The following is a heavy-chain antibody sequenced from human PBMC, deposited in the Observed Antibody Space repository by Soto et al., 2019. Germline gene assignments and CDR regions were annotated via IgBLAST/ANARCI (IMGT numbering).Heavy chain of an antibody. Sequence: QVQLQESGPGLVKPSETLSLTCTVSGDSMSSYYWSWIRQPPGKGLEWIGYIYYSGSTTYNPSLRSRVTMSVDTSKNQFSLRLSSVTAADTAVYYCARAKSNYQTFDHWGQESQVTVSS. J-gene: IGHJ4*02. D-gene: IGHD4-4*01. CDR3: ARAKSNYQTFDH. CDR1: GDSMSSYY. V-gene: IGHV4-59*01. CDR2: IYYSGST.